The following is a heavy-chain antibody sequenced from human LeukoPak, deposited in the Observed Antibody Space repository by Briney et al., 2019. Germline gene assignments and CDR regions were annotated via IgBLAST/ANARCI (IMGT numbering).Heavy chain of an antibody. CDR3: ARAMVYQLLGFDY. CDR2: ISSSSSYI. Sequence: PGGSLRLSCAASAFTFSSYSMNWVRQAPGKGLECVSSISSSSSYIYYADSVKGRFTISRDNAKNSLYLQMNSLRAEDTAVYYCARAMVYQLLGFDYWGQGTLVTVSS. CDR1: AFTFSSYS. V-gene: IGHV3-21*01. J-gene: IGHJ4*02. D-gene: IGHD2-2*01.